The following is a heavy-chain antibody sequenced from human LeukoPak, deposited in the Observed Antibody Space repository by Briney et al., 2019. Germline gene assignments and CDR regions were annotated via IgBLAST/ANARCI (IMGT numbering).Heavy chain of an antibody. J-gene: IGHJ5*02. CDR1: GFTFSSYA. V-gene: IGHV3-30*01. D-gene: IGHD2-2*01. CDR2: ISYDGSNK. Sequence: GGSLRLSCAASGFTFSSYAMHWVRQAPGKGLEWVAVISYDGSNKYYADSVKGRLTISRDNSKNTLYLQMNSLRAEDTAVYYCARDLYCSSTSCQDNWFDPWGQGTLVTVSS. CDR3: ARDLYCSSTSCQDNWFDP.